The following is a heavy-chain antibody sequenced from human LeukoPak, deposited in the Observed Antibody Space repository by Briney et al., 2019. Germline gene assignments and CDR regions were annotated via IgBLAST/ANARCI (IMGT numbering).Heavy chain of an antibody. CDR3: ARDSRSSWFYYYYMDV. Sequence: ASVTVSCKASGYTFTGYYMHWVRQAPGQGLEWMGWINPNSGGTNYARKFQGRVTMTRDTSISTAYMELSRLRSDDTAVYYCARDSRSSWFYYYYMDVWGKGTTVTVSS. CDR1: GYTFTGYY. CDR2: INPNSGGT. J-gene: IGHJ6*03. D-gene: IGHD6-6*01. V-gene: IGHV1-2*02.